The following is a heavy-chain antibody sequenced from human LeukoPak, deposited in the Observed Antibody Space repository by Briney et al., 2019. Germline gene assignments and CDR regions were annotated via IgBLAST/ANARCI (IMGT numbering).Heavy chain of an antibody. D-gene: IGHD5-18*01. J-gene: IGHJ4*02. V-gene: IGHV3-7*03. Sequence: GGSLRLSCTASGFSFTDYSMSWVRQASGKGLEWVANIHQNGGRQYYVASVKGRFAISRDNAKNSVSLEMNSLGVEDTAMYYCARGSGRGYSYGLEYWGQGTLVTVSS. CDR2: IHQNGGRQ. CDR3: ARGSGRGYSYGLEY. CDR1: GFSFTDYS.